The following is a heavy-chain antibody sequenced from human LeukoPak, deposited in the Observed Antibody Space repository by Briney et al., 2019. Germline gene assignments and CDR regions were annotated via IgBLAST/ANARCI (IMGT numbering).Heavy chain of an antibody. Sequence: PSETLSLTCTVSGGSISSYYWSWIRQPPGKGLEWIGYIYYSGSTNYNPSLKSRVTISVDTSKNQFSLKLSSVIAADTAVYYCVRLRPSGYSSGWYVDYWGQGTLVTVSS. CDR3: VRLRPSGYSSGWYVDY. CDR1: GGSISSYY. D-gene: IGHD6-19*01. J-gene: IGHJ4*02. V-gene: IGHV4-59*08. CDR2: IYYSGST.